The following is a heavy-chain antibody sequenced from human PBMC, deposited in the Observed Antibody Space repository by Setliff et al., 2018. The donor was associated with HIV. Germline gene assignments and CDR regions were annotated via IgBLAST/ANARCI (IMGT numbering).Heavy chain of an antibody. D-gene: IGHD3-3*01. CDR2: INAGNGNT. J-gene: IGHJ5*02. CDR1: GYTFTNSD. CDR3: ARGKPIFGVNNWFDP. V-gene: IGHV1-3*01. Sequence: ASVKVSCKASGYTFTNSDINWVRQAPGQRLEWMGWINAGNGNTKYSQKFQGRVTITRDTSITTAYMELSRLRPDDTAVYFCARGKPIFGVNNWFDPWGQGTLVTVSS.